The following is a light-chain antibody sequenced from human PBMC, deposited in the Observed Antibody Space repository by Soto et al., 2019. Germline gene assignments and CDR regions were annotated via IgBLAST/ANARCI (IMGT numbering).Light chain of an antibody. Sequence: EIVLTQSPGTLSLSPGERATLSCRASQSVSSSFLAWYQQKPGQAPRLLLYHASSRATGIPDRLSGGGSGTDFTLTISRLEPEDLAVYYCQQYGSSPLTFGQGTRLEIK. CDR2: HAS. CDR1: QSVSSSF. V-gene: IGKV3-20*01. J-gene: IGKJ5*01. CDR3: QQYGSSPLT.